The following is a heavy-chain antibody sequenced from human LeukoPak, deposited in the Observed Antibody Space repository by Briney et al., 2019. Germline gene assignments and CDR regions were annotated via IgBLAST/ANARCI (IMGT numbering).Heavy chain of an antibody. CDR1: GFTFGSYS. J-gene: IGHJ3*02. Sequence: GGSLRLSCAASGFTFGSYSMNWVRQAPGKGLEWVSAISGSGGSTYYADSVKGRFTISRDNSKNTLYLQMNSLRAEDTAVYYCAKVYMSSGYLDAFDIWGQGTMVTVSS. CDR3: AKVYMSSGYLDAFDI. V-gene: IGHV3-23*01. CDR2: ISGSGGST. D-gene: IGHD3-22*01.